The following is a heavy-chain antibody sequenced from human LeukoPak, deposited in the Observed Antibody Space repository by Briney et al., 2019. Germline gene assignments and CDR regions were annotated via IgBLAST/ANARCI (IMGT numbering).Heavy chain of an antibody. J-gene: IGHJ6*02. D-gene: IGHD6-13*01. V-gene: IGHV3-23*01. Sequence: GGSLRLSCAASGFTFSSYAMSWVRQAPGKGLEWVSAISGSGGSTYYADSVKGRFTISRDNSKNTLYLQMNSLRAEDTAVYYCAKYGSSWPYYYYYGMDVRGQGTTVTVSS. CDR1: GFTFSSYA. CDR2: ISGSGGST. CDR3: AKYGSSWPYYYYYGMDV.